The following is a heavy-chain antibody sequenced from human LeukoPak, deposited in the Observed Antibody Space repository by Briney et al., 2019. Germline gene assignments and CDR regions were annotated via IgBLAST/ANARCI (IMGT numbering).Heavy chain of an antibody. J-gene: IGHJ4*02. CDR2: INPSGGST. Sequence: ASVKVSCKAYGYTFTGYYMHWVRQAPGQGLEWMGWINPSGGSTSYAQKFQGRVTMTRDTSSSTVYMELSSLRSEDTAVYYCARDLKDFWSGYYGYWGQGTLVTVSS. D-gene: IGHD3-3*01. CDR3: ARDLKDFWSGYYGY. CDR1: GYTFTGYY. V-gene: IGHV1-46*03.